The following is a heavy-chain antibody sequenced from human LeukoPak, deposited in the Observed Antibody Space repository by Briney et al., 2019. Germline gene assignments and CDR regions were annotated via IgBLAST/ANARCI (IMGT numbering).Heavy chain of an antibody. D-gene: IGHD5-18*01. CDR2: ISSSGSTI. Sequence: GGSLRLSCAASGFTFSDYYMSWLRQAPGKGLEWVSYISSSGSTIYYADSVKGRFTISTDNAKNSLYLQMNSLRAEDTAVYYCANGRYSYGYKNAFDIWGQGTMVTVSS. CDR3: ANGRYSYGYKNAFDI. V-gene: IGHV3-11*04. J-gene: IGHJ3*02. CDR1: GFTFSDYY.